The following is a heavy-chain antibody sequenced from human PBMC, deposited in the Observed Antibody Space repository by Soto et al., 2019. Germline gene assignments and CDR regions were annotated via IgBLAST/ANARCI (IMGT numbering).Heavy chain of an antibody. CDR3: ARDKASQQLGGNYYYILDV. CDR2: IMPVFATP. J-gene: IGHJ6*02. D-gene: IGHD2-2*01. V-gene: IGHV1-69*12. CDR1: GGTFSTSA. Sequence: QVQLMQSGAEVKKPGSSVKVSCKASGGTFSTSAISWVRQAPGEGLEWVGGIMPVFATPDYAQKFQGRVTISADESTTTAYLELTSLTTDDPAVYYCARDKASQQLGGNYYYILDVWGQGTAITVSS.